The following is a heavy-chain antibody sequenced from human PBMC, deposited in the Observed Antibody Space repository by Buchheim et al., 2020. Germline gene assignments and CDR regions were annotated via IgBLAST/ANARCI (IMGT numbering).Heavy chain of an antibody. J-gene: IGHJ4*02. CDR3: AKDEVGATRY. CDR2: ISYDGSNK. CDR1: GFTFSSYG. D-gene: IGHD1-26*01. V-gene: IGHV3-30*18. Sequence: QVQLVESGGGVVQPGRSLRLSCAASGFTFSSYGMHWVRQAPGKGLEWVAVISYDGSNKYYADSGKGRFTISRDNSKNTLYLQMNSLRAEDTAVYYCAKDEVGATRYWGQGTL.